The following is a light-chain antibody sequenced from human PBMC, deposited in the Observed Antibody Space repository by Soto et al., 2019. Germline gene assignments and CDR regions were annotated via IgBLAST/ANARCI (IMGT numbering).Light chain of an antibody. CDR2: DAS. J-gene: IGKJ2*01. CDR1: QTIDGW. Sequence: DIQMTQSPSTLPASLGDSVTLSCRASQTIDGWLAWYQQKPGKAPKLLIYDASTLEDGVPPRFSGSGSGTEFTLTISGLRPDDFATYYCQQYKSYEYTFGQGTKVDI. V-gene: IGKV1-5*01. CDR3: QQYKSYEYT.